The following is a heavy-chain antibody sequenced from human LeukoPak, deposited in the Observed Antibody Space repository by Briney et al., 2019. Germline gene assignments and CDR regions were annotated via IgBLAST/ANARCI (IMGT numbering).Heavy chain of an antibody. CDR3: ARVERWLHSRGGARWHYYYYMDV. CDR2: IKQDGSEK. CDR1: GFTFSSYW. D-gene: IGHD5-24*01. J-gene: IGHJ6*03. V-gene: IGHV3-7*01. Sequence: GGSLRLSCAASGFTFSSYWMSWVRQAPGKGLEWVANIKQDGSEKYYVDSVKGRFTISRDNAKNSLYLQMNSLRAEDTAVYYCARVERWLHSRGGARWHYYYYMDVWGKGTTVTVSS.